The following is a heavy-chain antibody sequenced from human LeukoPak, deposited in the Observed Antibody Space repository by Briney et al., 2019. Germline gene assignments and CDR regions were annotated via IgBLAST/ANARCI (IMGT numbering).Heavy chain of an antibody. D-gene: IGHD1-1*01. V-gene: IGHV1-2*02. CDR3: AREQLTGRAFDF. Sequence: ASVKVSCKASGYTFTGYHMHWVRQAPGQGLEWMGRLNPESGDTSYAQNLQGRVTITRDTSINSAYMEPSRLRSDDTAMYYCAREQLTGRAFDFWGQGTVVTVSS. CDR1: GYTFTGYH. J-gene: IGHJ3*01. CDR2: LNPESGDT.